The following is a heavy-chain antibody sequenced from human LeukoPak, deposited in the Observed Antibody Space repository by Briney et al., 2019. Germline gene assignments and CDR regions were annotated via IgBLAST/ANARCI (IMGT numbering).Heavy chain of an antibody. CDR1: GFTFSSYA. Sequence: GGSLRLSCAASGFTFSSYAMSWVRQAPGKGLEWVSAMSGSGGSTYYADSVKGRFTISRDNSKNTLYLQMNSLRAEDTAVYYCAKDPLYGDPQYYYYGMDVWGQGTTVTVSS. CDR3: AKDPLYGDPQYYYYGMDV. CDR2: MSGSGGST. J-gene: IGHJ6*02. V-gene: IGHV3-23*01. D-gene: IGHD4-17*01.